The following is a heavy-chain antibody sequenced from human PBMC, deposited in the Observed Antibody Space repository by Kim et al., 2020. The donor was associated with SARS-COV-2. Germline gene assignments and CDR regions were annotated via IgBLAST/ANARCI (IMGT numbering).Heavy chain of an antibody. CDR3: AKGRTQDY. CDR1: GFTFSSYA. CDR2: ISYDGSNK. Sequence: GGSLRLSCAASGFTFSSYAMHWVRQAPGKGLEWVAVISYDGSNKYYADSVKGRFTISRDNSKNTLYLQMNSLRAEDTAVYYCAKGRTQDYWGQGTLVTVSS. J-gene: IGHJ4*02. V-gene: IGHV3-30-3*01.